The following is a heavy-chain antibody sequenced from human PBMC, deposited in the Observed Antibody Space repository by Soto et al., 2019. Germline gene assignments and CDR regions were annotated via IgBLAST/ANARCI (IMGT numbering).Heavy chain of an antibody. CDR1: GFTFSSYA. CDR3: AKDRPHRFLEWSAPGDYYYYGMDV. J-gene: IGHJ6*02. Sequence: VGSLRLSCAASGFTFSSYAMSWVRQAPGKGLEWVSTISGSGISTYYADSVKGRFTISRDNSKSTLYLQMNSLRAEDTAVYYCAKDRPHRFLEWSAPGDYYYYGMDVWGQGTTVTVSS. D-gene: IGHD3-3*01. CDR2: ISGSGIST. V-gene: IGHV3-23*01.